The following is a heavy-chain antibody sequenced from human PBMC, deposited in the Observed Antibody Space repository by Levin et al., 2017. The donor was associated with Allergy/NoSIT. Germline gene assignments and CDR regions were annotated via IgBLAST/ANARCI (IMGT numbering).Heavy chain of an antibody. Sequence: GESLKISCAASGFTFSSYSMNWVRQAPGKGLEWVSSISSSSSYIYYADSVKGRFTISRDNAKNSLYLQMNSLRAEDTAVYYCARPPYYDILTGYYQDAFDIWGQGTMVTVS. CDR3: ARPPYYDILTGYYQDAFDI. V-gene: IGHV3-21*01. CDR2: ISSSSSYI. CDR1: GFTFSSYS. J-gene: IGHJ3*02. D-gene: IGHD3-9*01.